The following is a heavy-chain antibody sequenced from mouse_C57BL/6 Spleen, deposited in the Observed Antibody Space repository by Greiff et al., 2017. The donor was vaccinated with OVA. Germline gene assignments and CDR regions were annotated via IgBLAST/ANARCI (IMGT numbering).Heavy chain of an antibody. CDR3: ASYYYGSTFDD. D-gene: IGHD1-1*01. CDR1: GYTFTSYG. V-gene: IGHV1-81*01. J-gene: IGHJ2*01. Sequence: VQLQQSGAELARPGASVKLSCKASGYTFTSYGISWVKQRTGQGLEWIGEIYPRSGNTYYNEKFKGKATLTADKSSSTAYMELRSLTSEDSAVYFCASYYYGSTFDDWGKGTTLTVSS. CDR2: IYPRSGNT.